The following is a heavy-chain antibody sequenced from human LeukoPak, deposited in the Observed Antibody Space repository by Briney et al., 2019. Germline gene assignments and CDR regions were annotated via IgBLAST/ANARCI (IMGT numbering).Heavy chain of an antibody. CDR1: GYSFTTYC. V-gene: IGHV5-51*01. J-gene: IGHJ4*02. D-gene: IGHD3-22*01. CDR2: IYPGDSDT. CDR3: VRRVDTIGYLDY. Sequence: GESLQISCKASGYSFTTYCIGWVRQLPGRGLEWMGIIYPGDSDTRYIPSLQGQVTISADKSITTAYLQWSSLKASDTAIYYCVRRVDTIGYLDYWGQGTLVTVSS.